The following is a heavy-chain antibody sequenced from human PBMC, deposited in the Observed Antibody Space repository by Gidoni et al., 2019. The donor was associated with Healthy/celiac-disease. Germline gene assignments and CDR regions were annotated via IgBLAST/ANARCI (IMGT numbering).Heavy chain of an antibody. CDR1: GFTFGDYA. CDR2: ISWNSGSI. Sequence: EVQLVESGGGLVQPGRSLRLSCAASGFTFGDYAMHWVRQAPGKGLEWVSGISWNSGSICYADSVKGRFTISRDNAKNSLYLQMNSLRAEDTALYYCAKDISIRYFDWFVFDYWGQGTLVTVSS. D-gene: IGHD3-9*01. CDR3: AKDISIRYFDWFVFDY. V-gene: IGHV3-9*01. J-gene: IGHJ4*02.